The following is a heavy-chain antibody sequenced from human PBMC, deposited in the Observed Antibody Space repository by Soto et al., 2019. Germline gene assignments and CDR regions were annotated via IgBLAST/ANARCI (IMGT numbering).Heavy chain of an antibody. CDR1: GGSISSGGYY. CDR2: IYYSGST. V-gene: IGHV4-31*03. CDR3: ARGGRRSPGMDV. J-gene: IGHJ6*02. Sequence: QVQLQESGPGLVKPSQTLSLTCTVSGGSISSGGYYWSWIRQHPGKGLEWIGYIYYSGSTYYNPSHNSRVTISVDTSKNQFSLKLSSVTAADTAVYYCARGGRRSPGMDVWGQGTTVTVSS.